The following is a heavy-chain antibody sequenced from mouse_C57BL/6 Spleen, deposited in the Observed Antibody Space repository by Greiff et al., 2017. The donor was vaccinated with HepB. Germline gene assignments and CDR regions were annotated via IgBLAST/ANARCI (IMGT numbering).Heavy chain of an antibody. D-gene: IGHD3-3*01. Sequence: QVQLQHSGPELVKPGASVKISCKASGYAFSSSWMNWVKRRPGKGLEWIGRIYPGDGDTNYNGKFKGKATLTADKSSSTAYMQLSSLTSEDSAVYFCAIWDSYPYFDYWGQGTTLTVSS. CDR2: IYPGDGDT. CDR1: GYAFSSSW. J-gene: IGHJ2*01. CDR3: AIWDSYPYFDY. V-gene: IGHV1-82*01.